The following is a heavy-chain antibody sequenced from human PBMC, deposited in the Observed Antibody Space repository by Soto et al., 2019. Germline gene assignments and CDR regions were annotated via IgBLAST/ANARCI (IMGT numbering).Heavy chain of an antibody. CDR1: GITFSSYS. Sequence: DVQLVESGGGLVQPGESLRLSCTASGITFSSYSMNWVRQAPGKGLEWLSYISSSKTTYADSVKGRFTISRDNDKNSVYLQMNSLRDEDTAVYYCVGDQDVHTPMVHGNYWGRGTRVTVSS. D-gene: IGHD5-18*01. J-gene: IGHJ4*02. CDR3: VGDQDVHTPMVHGNY. V-gene: IGHV3-48*02. CDR2: ISSSKTT.